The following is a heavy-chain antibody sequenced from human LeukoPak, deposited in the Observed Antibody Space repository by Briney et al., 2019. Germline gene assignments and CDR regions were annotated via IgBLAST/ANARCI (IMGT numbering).Heavy chain of an antibody. Sequence: GGSLRLSCAASGFTFSDYAMSWVRQAPGKGLEWVGRIRSEADGGTLDYAALVKGRFTISRDASKNTLYLQMNSLKTEDTAVYYCTTVIMGTPKDDYWGQGTLVTVSS. J-gene: IGHJ4*02. CDR1: GFTFSDYA. D-gene: IGHD4-23*01. CDR3: TTVIMGTPKDDY. CDR2: IRSEADGGTL. V-gene: IGHV3-15*01.